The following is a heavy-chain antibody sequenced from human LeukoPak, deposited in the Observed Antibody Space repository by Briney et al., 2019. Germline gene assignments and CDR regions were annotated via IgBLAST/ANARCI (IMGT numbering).Heavy chain of an antibody. CDR2: INHSGST. CDR1: GGSFSSYY. Sequence: PSETLSLTCAVYGGSFSSYYWSWIRQPPGKGLEWIGEINHSGSTNYNPSLKSRVTISVDTSKNQFSLKLSSVTAADTAVYYCARGLYYDFWSGYSYYYYMDVWGKGTTVTVSS. J-gene: IGHJ6*03. D-gene: IGHD3-3*01. CDR3: ARGLYYDFWSGYSYYYYMDV. V-gene: IGHV4-34*01.